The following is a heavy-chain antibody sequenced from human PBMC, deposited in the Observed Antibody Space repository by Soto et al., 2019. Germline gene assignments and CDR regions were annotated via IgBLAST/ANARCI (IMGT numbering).Heavy chain of an antibody. Sequence: SETLSLTCSVSGGSISSYYWSWIRQPPGKGLEWIGYIYYSGSTNYNPSLKSRVTISVDRSKNQFSLKLSSVTAADTAVYYCARDHPHSYGVYYFDYWGQGTPVTVSS. V-gene: IGHV4-59*01. J-gene: IGHJ4*02. CDR3: ARDHPHSYGVYYFDY. D-gene: IGHD5-18*01. CDR2: IYYSGST. CDR1: GGSISSYY.